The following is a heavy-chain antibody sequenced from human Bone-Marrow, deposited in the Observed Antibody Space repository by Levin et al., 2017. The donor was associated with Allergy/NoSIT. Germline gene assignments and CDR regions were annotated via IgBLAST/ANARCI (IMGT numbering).Heavy chain of an antibody. CDR1: GFIFSNYG. V-gene: IGHV3-33*01. D-gene: IGHD5-12*01. CDR3: AILPVDPTYKGMDV. J-gene: IGHJ6*02. CDR2: VWYDGSKK. Sequence: GGSLRLSCVASGFIFSNYGMYWVRQAPGKGLEWVAVVWYDGSKKFYGDSVRGRFIVSRDNSKNTLYLQMDSLRAEDTAVYYCAILPVDPTYKGMDVWGQGTTVTVSS.